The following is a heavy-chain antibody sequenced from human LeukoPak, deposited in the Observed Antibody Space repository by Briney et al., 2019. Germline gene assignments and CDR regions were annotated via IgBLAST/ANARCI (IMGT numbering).Heavy chain of an antibody. CDR1: GFTFSSYA. Sequence: GGSLRLSCAASGFTFSSYAMSWVRQAPGKGLEWVSGISGSGGSTYYADSVKGRLTISRDNSKNTLYLQMNSLRAEDTAVYYCAKVAGIVGATTGLDYWGQGTLVTVSS. D-gene: IGHD1-26*01. V-gene: IGHV3-23*01. CDR3: AKVAGIVGATTGLDY. J-gene: IGHJ4*02. CDR2: ISGSGGST.